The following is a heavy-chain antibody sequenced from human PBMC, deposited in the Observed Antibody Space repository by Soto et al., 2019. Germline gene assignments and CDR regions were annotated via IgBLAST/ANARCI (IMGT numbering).Heavy chain of an antibody. CDR3: ARDLDYYDSSGFDY. V-gene: IGHV1-2*04. Sequence: QVQLVQSGAEVKKPGASVKVSCKASGYTFSGYYMHWVRQAPGQGLEWMGWINPNSGGTNYAQKFQGWVTMTRDTSISTAYMELSRLRSDDTAVYYCARDLDYYDSSGFDYWGQGTLVTVSS. CDR2: INPNSGGT. D-gene: IGHD3-22*01. CDR1: GYTFSGYY. J-gene: IGHJ4*02.